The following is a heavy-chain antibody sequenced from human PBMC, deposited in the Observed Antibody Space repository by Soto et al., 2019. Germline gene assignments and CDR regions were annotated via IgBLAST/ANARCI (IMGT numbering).Heavy chain of an antibody. CDR3: ARVKLTYDILTGYYIEYYFDS. V-gene: IGHV1-2*02. Sequence: RLAPGQGLAWMGWINPNSGGTQNAQKFQGRVTMTRDTSISTAYRELIRLRSDDTAEYYCARVKLTYDILTGYYIEYYFDSWGYGTLVTVSS. D-gene: IGHD3-9*01. J-gene: IGHJ4*01. CDR2: INPNSGGT.